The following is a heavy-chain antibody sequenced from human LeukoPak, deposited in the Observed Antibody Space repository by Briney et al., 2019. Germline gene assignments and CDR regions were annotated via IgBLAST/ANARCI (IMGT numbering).Heavy chain of an antibody. D-gene: IGHD3-10*01. J-gene: IGHJ4*02. CDR3: AREGELLFFDY. Sequence: SETLSLTCTVSGDSIRSSTYYWGWIRQPPGKGLEWIGYIYHSGSTYYNPSLKSRLTISVDRSKNQFSLKLSSVTAADTAVYYCAREGELLFFDYWGQGTLVTVSS. CDR2: IYHSGST. V-gene: IGHV4-30-2*01. CDR1: GDSIRSSTYY.